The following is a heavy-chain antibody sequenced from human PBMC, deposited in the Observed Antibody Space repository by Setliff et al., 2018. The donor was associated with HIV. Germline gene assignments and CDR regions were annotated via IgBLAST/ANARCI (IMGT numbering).Heavy chain of an antibody. CDR2: IYHNGIT. J-gene: IGHJ4*02. D-gene: IGHD4-17*01. CDR1: GYSISSGYY. Sequence: SETLSLTCGVSGYSISSGYYWGWIRQPPGKGLEWIGSIYHNGITYYNPSLKSRVTISVDTSQNQSSLKLSSVAAADTAIYYCARRIYGNNPYFDYWSQGTLVTVSS. V-gene: IGHV4-38-2*01. CDR3: ARRIYGNNPYFDY.